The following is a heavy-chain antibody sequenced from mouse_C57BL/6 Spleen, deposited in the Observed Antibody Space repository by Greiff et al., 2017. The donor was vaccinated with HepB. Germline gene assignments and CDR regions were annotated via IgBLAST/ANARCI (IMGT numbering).Heavy chain of an antibody. CDR1: GYTFTDYN. V-gene: IGHV1-22*01. CDR2: INPNNGGT. Sequence: EVQLQQSGPELVKPGASVKMSCKASGYTFTDYNMHWVKQSPGKSLEWIGYINPNNGGTSYNQKFKGKATLTVNKSSSTAYMELRSLTSEDSAVYYCARTTHYYGRSYGYFDVWGTGTTVTVSS. J-gene: IGHJ1*03. CDR3: ARTTHYYGRSYGYFDV. D-gene: IGHD1-1*01.